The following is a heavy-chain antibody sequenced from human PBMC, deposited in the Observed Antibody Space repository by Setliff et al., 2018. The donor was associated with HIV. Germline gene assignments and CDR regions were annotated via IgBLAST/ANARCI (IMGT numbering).Heavy chain of an antibody. CDR2: IVPILGIA. Sequence: ASVKVSCKASGGTFTNSAISWVRQAPGQGLEWMGAIVPILGIANSAQKFQGRVTITTDESTNTAYMELSSLRSEDTAVYYCARIPTGGAFDIWGQGTVVTVSS. CDR1: GGTFTNSA. CDR3: ARIPTGGAFDI. D-gene: IGHD7-27*01. V-gene: IGHV1-69*10. J-gene: IGHJ3*02.